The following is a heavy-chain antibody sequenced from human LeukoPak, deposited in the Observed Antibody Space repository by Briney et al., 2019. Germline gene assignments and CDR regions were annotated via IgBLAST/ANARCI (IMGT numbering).Heavy chain of an antibody. CDR1: GYTFPSYF. V-gene: IGHV1-46*01. CDR2: INPTGGST. J-gene: IGHJ4*02. D-gene: IGHD6-6*01. Sequence: ASVKVSCQASGYTFPSYFMHWVRQAPGQGLEWMGIINPTGGSTTYAQKFQGRVTMTRDTSTSTVYMELSSLRSDDTAVYYCARTAARRFDYWGQGTLVTVSS. CDR3: ARTAARRFDY.